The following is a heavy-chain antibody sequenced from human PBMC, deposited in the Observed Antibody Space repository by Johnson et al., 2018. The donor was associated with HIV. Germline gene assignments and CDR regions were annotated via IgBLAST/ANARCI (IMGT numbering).Heavy chain of an antibody. CDR3: AKGEPVAFDI. CDR1: GFTFCSYW. Sequence: QMLLVESGGDLVQPGGSLRLSCAASGFTFCSYWMSWVRQAPGKGLEWVAVISYDGSNKYYADSVEGRFTISRDNSKNTLYLQMNSLRPEDTAVYYCAKGEPVAFDIWGQGTMVTVSS. V-gene: IGHV3-30*18. CDR2: ISYDGSNK. J-gene: IGHJ3*02. D-gene: IGHD1-14*01.